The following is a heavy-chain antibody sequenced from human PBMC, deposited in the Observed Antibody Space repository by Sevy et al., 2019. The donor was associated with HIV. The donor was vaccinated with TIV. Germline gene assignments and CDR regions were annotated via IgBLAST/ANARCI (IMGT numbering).Heavy chain of an antibody. J-gene: IGHJ4*02. D-gene: IGHD3-22*01. CDR1: GFSFSSYG. Sequence: GGSLRLSCAASGFSFSSYGMHWVRQAPGKGLEWVALIWYDGSKKNFADSVRGRFTISRDNSKNTVFLQMNSLRVEDTAVYYCARDLIVPQYFFDFWGQGTLVTVSS. CDR3: ARDLIVPQYFFDF. CDR2: IWYDGSKK. V-gene: IGHV3-33*01.